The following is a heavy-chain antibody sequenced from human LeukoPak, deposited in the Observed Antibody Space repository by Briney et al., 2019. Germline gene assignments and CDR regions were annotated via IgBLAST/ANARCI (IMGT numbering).Heavy chain of an antibody. Sequence: SETLSLTCAVYGGSFSDYYWSWIRQPPGKGLEWIGEINHSGNTNYNPSLKSRVIISVDTSNNHFSLKLSSVTAADTAVYYCARWGRGAVAGKPYYYYMNVWGKGTTVTVSS. J-gene: IGHJ6*03. V-gene: IGHV4-34*01. CDR1: GGSFSDYY. CDR3: ARWGRGAVAGKPYYYYMNV. D-gene: IGHD6-19*01. CDR2: INHSGNT.